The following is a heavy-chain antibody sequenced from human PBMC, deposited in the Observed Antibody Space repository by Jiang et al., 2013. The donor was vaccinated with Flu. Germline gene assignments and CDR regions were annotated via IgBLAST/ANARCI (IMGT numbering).Heavy chain of an antibody. V-gene: IGHV1-8*01. Sequence: GAEVKKPGAAVKVSCHTSGYTFSSYDINWVRQAPGQGLEWMGWMSPNSGNTGYAQKFQGRVTMTRDTSTSTVYMELSSLRSEDTAVYYCARVGAGDYGGNSFDYWGQGTLVTVSS. J-gene: IGHJ4*02. CDR2: MSPNSGNT. D-gene: IGHD4-23*01. CDR3: ARVGAGDYGGNSFDY. CDR1: GYTFSSYD.